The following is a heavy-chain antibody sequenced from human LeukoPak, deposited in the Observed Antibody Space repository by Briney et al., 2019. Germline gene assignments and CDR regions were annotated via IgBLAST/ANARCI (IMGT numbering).Heavy chain of an antibody. CDR2: IYPGDSDT. J-gene: IGHJ6*04. Sequence: GESLKISCKGSGYSFTSYWIGWVRQMPGKGLEWMGTIYPGDSDTRYSPSFQGQVTISADKSISTAYLQWSSLKASDTAMYYCARQSCSSTSCYVGGYYYYGMDVWGKWTTVTVSS. CDR1: GYSFTSYW. D-gene: IGHD2-2*01. V-gene: IGHV5-51*01. CDR3: ARQSCSSTSCYVGGYYYYGMDV.